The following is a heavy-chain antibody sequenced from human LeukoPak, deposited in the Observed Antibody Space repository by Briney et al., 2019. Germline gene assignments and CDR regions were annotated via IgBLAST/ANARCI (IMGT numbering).Heavy chain of an antibody. CDR1: GGSISSNW. J-gene: IGHJ4*02. Sequence: SGTLSLTCAVSGGSISSNWWSWVRQPPGKGVEWIGEIDHSGSTNYYPSLKSRVTISVDKSESQFSLKLSSVTAADTAVYYCAKDGPRSYDYVWGSYRSDYFDYWGQGTLVTVSS. CDR3: AKDGPRSYDYVWGSYRSDYFDY. D-gene: IGHD3-16*02. V-gene: IGHV4-4*02. CDR2: IDHSGST.